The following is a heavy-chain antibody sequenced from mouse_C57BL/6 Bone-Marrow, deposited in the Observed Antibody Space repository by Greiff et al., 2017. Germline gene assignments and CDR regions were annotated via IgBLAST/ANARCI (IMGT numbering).Heavy chain of an antibody. V-gene: IGHV5-6*01. CDR1: GFTFSSYG. CDR2: ISSGGSYT. CDR3: ARRPERYGSSYGYWYFDV. J-gene: IGHJ1*03. D-gene: IGHD1-1*01. Sequence: EVQLVESGGDLVKPGGSLKLSCAASGFTFSSYGMSWVRQTPDKRLEWVATISSGGSYTYYPDSVKGRFTISRDNAKNTLYLQMSSLKSEDTAMYYCARRPERYGSSYGYWYFDVWGTGTTVTVSS.